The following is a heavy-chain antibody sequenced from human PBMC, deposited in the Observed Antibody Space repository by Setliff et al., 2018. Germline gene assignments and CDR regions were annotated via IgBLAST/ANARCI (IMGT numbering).Heavy chain of an antibody. CDR3: ARLPDYVWGSPVDY. Sequence: PSETLSLTCTVSGASITNINYYWGLIRQPPGKGLEWIGSIFYSGRTFDNPSLKSRVTISVDTSKNPFSLTLSSVTAADTAVCSCARLPDYVWGSPVDYWGQGTLVTVSS. CDR1: GASITNINYY. D-gene: IGHD3-16*01. J-gene: IGHJ4*02. CDR2: IFYSGRT. V-gene: IGHV4-39*01.